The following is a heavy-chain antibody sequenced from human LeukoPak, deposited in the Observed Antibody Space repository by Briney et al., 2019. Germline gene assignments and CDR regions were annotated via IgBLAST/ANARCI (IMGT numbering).Heavy chain of an antibody. D-gene: IGHD3-22*01. CDR1: GFTFSSYA. CDR2: ISGSGGST. J-gene: IGHJ4*02. V-gene: IGHV3-23*01. CDR3: AKVPSYYYDSSGFWDY. Sequence: GGSLRLSCAASGFTFSSYAMSWVRQAPGKGLEWVSAISGSGGSTYYADSAKGRFTISRDNSKNTLYLQMNSLRAEDTAVYYCAKVPSYYYDSSGFWDYWGQGTLVTVSS.